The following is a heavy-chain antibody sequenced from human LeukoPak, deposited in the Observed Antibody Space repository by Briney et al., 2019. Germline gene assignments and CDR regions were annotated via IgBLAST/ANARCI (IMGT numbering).Heavy chain of an antibody. Sequence: SETLSLTCTVSGGSISSSSYYWGWIRQPAGKGLEWIGRIYTSGSTNYNPSLKSRVTMSVDTSKNQFSLKLSSVTAADTAVYYCARERVVEYCSSTSCYDYYYYMDVWGKGTTVTISS. J-gene: IGHJ6*03. CDR3: ARERVVEYCSSTSCYDYYYYMDV. V-gene: IGHV4-61*02. CDR1: GGSISSSSYY. D-gene: IGHD2-2*01. CDR2: IYTSGST.